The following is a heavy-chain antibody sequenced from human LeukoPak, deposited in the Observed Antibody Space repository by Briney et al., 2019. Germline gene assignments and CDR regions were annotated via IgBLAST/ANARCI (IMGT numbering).Heavy chain of an antibody. CDR1: GFTFTNSY. CDR3: ARSFDI. Sequence: PGGSLRLSCAAPGFTFTNSYMSWIRQAPGKGLEWVSYISSSSTYTNYADSVKGRFTISRDDAKNSLYLQMNSLRDGDTAMYYCARSFDIWGQGTMVTVSS. V-gene: IGHV3-11*06. J-gene: IGHJ3*02. CDR2: ISSSSTYT.